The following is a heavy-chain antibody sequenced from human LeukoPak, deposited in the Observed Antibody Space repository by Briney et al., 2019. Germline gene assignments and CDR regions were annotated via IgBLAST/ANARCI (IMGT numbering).Heavy chain of an antibody. J-gene: IGHJ4*02. CDR2: ISGGGGTT. Sequence: GGSLRLSCAATGFTFSSYAMSWVRQAPEKGLDWDAAISGGGGTTYYADSVKGRFTISRENSKNTLYLQMNSLIAEDSAVYFCANSVAATGYYFDFWGQGTPGTVSS. D-gene: IGHD6-19*01. V-gene: IGHV3-23*01. CDR1: GFTFSSYA. CDR3: ANSVAATGYYFDF.